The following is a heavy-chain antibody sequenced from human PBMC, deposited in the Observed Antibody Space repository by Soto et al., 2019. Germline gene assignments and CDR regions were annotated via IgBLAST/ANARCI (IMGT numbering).Heavy chain of an antibody. V-gene: IGHV3-21*01. CDR3: ARDPSLDIVVVPAAIPEDYYYGMDV. Sequence: PGGSLRLSCAASGFTFSSYSMNWVRQAAGKGLEWVSSISSSSSYIYYADSVKGRFTISRDNAKNSLYLQMNSPRAEDTAVYYCARDPSLDIVVVPAAIPEDYYYGMDVWGQGTTVTVSS. J-gene: IGHJ6*02. CDR1: GFTFSSYS. CDR2: ISSSSSYI. D-gene: IGHD2-2*02.